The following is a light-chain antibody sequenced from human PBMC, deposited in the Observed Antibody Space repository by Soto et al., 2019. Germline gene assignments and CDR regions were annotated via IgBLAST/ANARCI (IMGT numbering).Light chain of an antibody. CDR1: QSISSW. CDR2: DAS. Sequence: IPMTQSPSTLSANVGDRDTITCRASQSISSWLAWYQQKPGKAPKLLIYDASSLESGVPSRFSGSGSGTEFTLTISSLQPDDFATYYCQQLDSYPRTFGQGTKVDI. J-gene: IGKJ1*01. CDR3: QQLDSYPRT. V-gene: IGKV1-5*01.